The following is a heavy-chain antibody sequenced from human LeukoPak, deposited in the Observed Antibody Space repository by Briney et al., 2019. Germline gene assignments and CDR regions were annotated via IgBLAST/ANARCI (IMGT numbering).Heavy chain of an antibody. CDR3: AREDGEESYFDY. J-gene: IGHJ4*02. V-gene: IGHV1-69*04. D-gene: IGHD7-27*01. CDR2: IIPILGIA. CDR1: GGTFSSYA. Sequence: ASVKVSCKASGGTFSSYAISWVRQAPGQGLEWMGRIIPILGIANYAQKLQGRVTITADKSTSTAYMELSSLRSEDTAVYYCAREDGEESYFDYWGQGTLVTVPS.